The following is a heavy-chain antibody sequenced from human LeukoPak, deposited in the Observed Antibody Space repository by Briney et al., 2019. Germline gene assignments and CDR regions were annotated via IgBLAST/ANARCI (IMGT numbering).Heavy chain of an antibody. D-gene: IGHD6-13*01. V-gene: IGHV1-18*01. CDR3: ARDFTAAAGPPNYYYGMDV. CDR2: ISAYNGNT. CDR1: GYTFTSYG. J-gene: IGHJ6*02. Sequence: ASVKVSCKASGYTFTSYGISWVRQAPGQGLEWMGWISAYNGNTNYAQKLQGRVTMTTDTSTSTAYMELRSLRSDDTAVYYCARDFTAAAGPPNYYYGMDVWGQGTTVTVSS.